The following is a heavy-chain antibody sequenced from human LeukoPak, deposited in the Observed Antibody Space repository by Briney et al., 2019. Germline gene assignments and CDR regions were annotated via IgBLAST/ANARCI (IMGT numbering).Heavy chain of an antibody. CDR1: GFTVSSNY. J-gene: IGHJ5*02. CDR3: ARDVLDYDFWSGYYRRNWFDP. D-gene: IGHD3-3*01. V-gene: IGHV3-53*04. Sequence: GGSLRLSCAASGFTVSSNYMSWVRQAPGKGLEWVSVIYSGGTTSYTDSVKGRFTISRHNSKNTLYLQMNSLRAEDTAVYYCARDVLDYDFWSGYYRRNWFDPWGQGTLVTVSS. CDR2: IYSGGTT.